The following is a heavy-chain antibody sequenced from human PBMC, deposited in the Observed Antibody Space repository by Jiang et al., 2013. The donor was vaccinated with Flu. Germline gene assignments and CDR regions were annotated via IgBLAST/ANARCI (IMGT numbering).Heavy chain of an antibody. D-gene: IGHD5-18*01. V-gene: IGHV1-3*01. Sequence: GNGNTKYSQKFQGRVTITRDTSASTAYMELSSLRSEDTAVYYCARDLSSYGYDYWSQGTLVTVSS. CDR3: ARDLSSYGYDY. CDR2: GNGNT. J-gene: IGHJ4*02.